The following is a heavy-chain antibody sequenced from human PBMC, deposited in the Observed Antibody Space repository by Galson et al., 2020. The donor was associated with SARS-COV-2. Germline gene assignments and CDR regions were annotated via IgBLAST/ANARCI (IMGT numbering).Heavy chain of an antibody. J-gene: IGHJ6*02. Sequence: GGSLRLSCAASGFTFSSYAMSWVRQAPGKGLEWVSAISGSGGSTYYADSVKGRFTISRDNSKNTLYLQMNSLRAEDTAVYYCAKWPVFEWLLYTNHYYYYYGMDVWGQGTTVTVSS. V-gene: IGHV3-23*01. CDR1: GFTFSSYA. D-gene: IGHD3-3*01. CDR2: ISGSGGST. CDR3: AKWPVFEWLLYTNHYYYYYGMDV.